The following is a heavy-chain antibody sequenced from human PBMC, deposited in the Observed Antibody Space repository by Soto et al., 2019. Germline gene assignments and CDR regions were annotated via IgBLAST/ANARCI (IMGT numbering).Heavy chain of an antibody. CDR1: GFTFSSYA. D-gene: IGHD6-13*01. CDR3: AIAATVAFDY. V-gene: IGHV3-64*02. J-gene: IGHJ4*02. Sequence: PGGSLRLSCAASGFTFSSYAMHWVRQAPGKGLEYVSAISSNGGSTYYADSVKGRFTISRDNAKNSLYLQMNSLRAEDTAVYYCAIAATVAFDYWGQGTLVTVSS. CDR2: ISSNGGST.